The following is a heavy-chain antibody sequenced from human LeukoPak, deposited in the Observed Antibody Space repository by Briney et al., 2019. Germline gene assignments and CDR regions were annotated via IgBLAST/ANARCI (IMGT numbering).Heavy chain of an antibody. D-gene: IGHD5-18*01. CDR3: AKDSSTVNRYSYQSGYFDY. CDR1: GFTFSSYG. Sequence: GGSLRLSCAASGFTFSSYGMHWVRQAPGKGLEWVAVISYDGSNKYYADSVKGRFTISRDNSKNTLYLQMNSLRAEDTAVYYCAKDSSTVNRYSYQSGYFDYWGQGTLVTVSS. J-gene: IGHJ4*02. V-gene: IGHV3-30*18. CDR2: ISYDGSNK.